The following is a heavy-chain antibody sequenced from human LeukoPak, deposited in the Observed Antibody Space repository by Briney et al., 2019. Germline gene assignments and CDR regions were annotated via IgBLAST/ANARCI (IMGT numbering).Heavy chain of an antibody. D-gene: IGHD3-22*01. CDR1: GGSISSDNW. CDR3: AAYGSSGYYYRY. CDR2: IYHSGST. J-gene: IGHJ4*02. V-gene: IGHV4-4*02. Sequence: SGTLSLTCAVSGGSISSDNWWSWVRQPPGKGLEWIGEIYHSGSTNYNPSLKSRVSISVDKSKNQFSLKLSSVTAADTALYYCAAYGSSGYYYRYWGQGALVTVSS.